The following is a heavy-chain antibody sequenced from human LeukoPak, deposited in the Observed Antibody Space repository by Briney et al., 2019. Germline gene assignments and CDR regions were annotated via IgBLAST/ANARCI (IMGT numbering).Heavy chain of an antibody. CDR3: ARDGGMDV. V-gene: IGHV1-2*02. J-gene: IGHJ6*02. CDR2: INLNSGVT. Sequence: ASVKVSLKASGYTFTDYYMHWVRQAPGQGLEWMGWINLNSGVTNYPQKFQGRVTMTRDTSISTAYLELSRLRSDDTAVYYCARDGGMDVWGQGTTLTVSS. CDR1: GYTFTDYY.